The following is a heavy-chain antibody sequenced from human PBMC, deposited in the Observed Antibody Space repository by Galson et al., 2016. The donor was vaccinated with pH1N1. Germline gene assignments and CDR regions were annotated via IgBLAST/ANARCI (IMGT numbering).Heavy chain of an antibody. CDR3: VRYHDYDDSDPCHYYYGLDV. CDR2: IKQDGSEK. CDR1: GFTFSNYL. D-gene: IGHD4-17*01. Sequence: SLRLSCAASGFTFSNYLMSWVRQAPGKGLEWVANIKQDGSEKYYVDSVKGRFTISRDNAKNSLFLQLNSLRAGDTAVYFCVRYHDYDDSDPCHYYYGLDVWGHGATVTGSS. J-gene: IGHJ6*02. V-gene: IGHV3-7*01.